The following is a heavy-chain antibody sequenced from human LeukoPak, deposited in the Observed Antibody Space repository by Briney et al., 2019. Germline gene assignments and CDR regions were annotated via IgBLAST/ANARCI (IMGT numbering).Heavy chain of an antibody. CDR3: ARDLGDSYGPPPSFQH. D-gene: IGHD5-18*01. V-gene: IGHV3-11*01. J-gene: IGHJ1*01. CDR2: MSSSGSTI. Sequence: SGGSLRLSCAASGFTFSDHYMSWIRQAPGKGLEWVSYMSSSGSTIYYADSVKGRFTISRDNAKNSLYLQMNSLRAEDTAVYYCARDLGDSYGPPPSFQHWGQGTLVTVSS. CDR1: GFTFSDHY.